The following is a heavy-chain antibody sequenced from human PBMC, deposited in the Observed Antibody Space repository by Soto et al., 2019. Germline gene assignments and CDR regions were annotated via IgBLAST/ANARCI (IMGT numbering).Heavy chain of an antibody. J-gene: IGHJ4*01. CDR1: GFSLSTYHMG. CDR2: LYWDDDK. D-gene: IGHD1-26*01. Sequence: QITLKESGPTLVRPAQTLTLTCDFSGFSLSTYHMGVAWIRQPPGKALEWLALLYWDDDKRYSPSLKDRLAISKDPSNNQVVLTITNIDPGDSATYVCAHAGYYDLLTFDHWGPGTLVTVSS. V-gene: IGHV2-5*02. CDR3: AHAGYYDLLTFDH.